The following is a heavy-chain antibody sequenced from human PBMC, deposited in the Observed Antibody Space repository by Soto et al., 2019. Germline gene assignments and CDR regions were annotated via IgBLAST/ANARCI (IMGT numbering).Heavy chain of an antibody. V-gene: IGHV4-30-4*01. CDR1: GGSISSGDYY. CDR3: ARGVDVVVVAATLGYWFDP. J-gene: IGHJ5*02. D-gene: IGHD2-15*01. CDR2: IYYSGST. Sequence: SETLSLTCTVSGGSISSGDYYWSWIRQPPGKGLEWIGYIYYSGSTYYNPSLKSRVTISVDTSKNQFSLKLSSVTAADTAVYYCARGVDVVVVAATLGYWFDPWGQGTLVTVSS.